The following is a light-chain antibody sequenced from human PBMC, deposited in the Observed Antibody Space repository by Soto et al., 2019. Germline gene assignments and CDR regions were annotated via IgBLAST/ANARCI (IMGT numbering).Light chain of an antibody. CDR2: DAS. CDR1: QDINKY. V-gene: IGKV1-33*01. CDR3: QQFENLPRT. Sequence: DIKMTQSPSSLSASVGDSVTITCQASQDINKYLNWYQQRPGEAPKPLIYDASNLEKGDPSRFSGSGFGTEFTLTISGLQPEDFAIYYCQQFENLPRTFGQGTKMEIK. J-gene: IGKJ1*01.